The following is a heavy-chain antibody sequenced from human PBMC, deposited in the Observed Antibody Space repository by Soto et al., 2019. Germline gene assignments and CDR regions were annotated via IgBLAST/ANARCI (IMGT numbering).Heavy chain of an antibody. V-gene: IGHV4-31*03. D-gene: IGHD2-2*01. CDR1: GGSITSSGYY. Sequence: QVQLQESGPGLVKPSQTLSLTCTVSGGSITSSGYYWSWIRQHPGEGLEWIGFTSNSGSNSYNPSLKSRVTISVDTSCNQFSLNLKSVTAADTAVYYCARGGGSTKGDYWGQGTLVTVSP. J-gene: IGHJ4*02. CDR3: ARGGGSTKGDY. CDR2: TSNSGSN.